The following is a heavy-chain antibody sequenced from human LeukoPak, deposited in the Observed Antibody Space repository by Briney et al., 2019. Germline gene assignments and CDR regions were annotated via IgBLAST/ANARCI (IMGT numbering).Heavy chain of an antibody. Sequence: SETLSLTCTVSGGSINDYYWTWIRQPPGKGLQWIGNVYYSGTTNYSPSLNGRGTMSVDPSSNQLSLRLTSVTAADTGLYYCARTRRHYYVSGSKLTPWPADMDAWGQGTTVTVSS. CDR1: GGSINDYY. J-gene: IGHJ6*02. CDR3: ARTRRHYYVSGSKLTPWPADMDA. D-gene: IGHD3-10*01. V-gene: IGHV4-59*13. CDR2: VYYSGTT.